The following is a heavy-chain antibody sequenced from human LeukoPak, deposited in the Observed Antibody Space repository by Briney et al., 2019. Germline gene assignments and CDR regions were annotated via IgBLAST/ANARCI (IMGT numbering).Heavy chain of an antibody. J-gene: IGHJ4*02. D-gene: IGHD1-26*01. V-gene: IGHV3-66*01. Sequence: PGGSLRLSCAASGFTVSSNYMNWVRQAAGKGLEWVSLIYSGGSTHYADSVKGRFTISRDNSKNTQYLQMNSLRAEDTAVYYCARGSGSYFDYWGQGTLVTVSS. CDR2: IYSGGST. CDR3: ARGSGSYFDY. CDR1: GFTVSSNY.